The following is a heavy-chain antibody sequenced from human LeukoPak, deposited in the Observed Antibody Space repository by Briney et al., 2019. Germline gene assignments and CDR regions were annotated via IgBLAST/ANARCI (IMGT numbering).Heavy chain of an antibody. D-gene: IGHD3-3*01. V-gene: IGHV3-23*01. CDR3: ARDRAWNYFDY. CDR1: GFTFSSYA. J-gene: IGHJ4*02. CDR2: ISGSGGST. Sequence: GGSLRLSCAASGFTFSSYAMSWVRQAPGKGLEWVSAISGSGGSTYYADSVEGRFTISRDNSKNTLYLQMDSLRAEDTAVYYCARDRAWNYFDYWGQGTLVTVSS.